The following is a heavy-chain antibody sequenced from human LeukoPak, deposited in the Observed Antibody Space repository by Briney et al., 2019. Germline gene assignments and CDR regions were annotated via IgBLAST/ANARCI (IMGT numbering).Heavy chain of an antibody. V-gene: IGHV4-59*08. CDR3: ARVDSSDAGNFDY. CDR2: VYHSGTT. CDR1: GGSISGYY. Sequence: SETLSLTCSVSGGSISGYYWSWIRQSPGKGLEWVGFVYHSGTTWYNPSLKSRVTISLDMSRKQFSLKLTSVTAADTAVYYCARVDSSDAGNFDYWGQGTLVTVSS. J-gene: IGHJ4*02. D-gene: IGHD2-15*01.